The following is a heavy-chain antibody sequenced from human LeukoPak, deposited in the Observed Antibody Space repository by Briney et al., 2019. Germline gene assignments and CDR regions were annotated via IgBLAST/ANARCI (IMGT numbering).Heavy chain of an antibody. CDR1: GYSISSGYY. D-gene: IGHD4-17*01. J-gene: IGHJ4*02. CDR3: ASLYGDYEGFDY. Sequence: SETLSLTCTVSGYSISSGYYWGWIRQPPGKGLEWIGSIYHSGSTYYNPSLKSRVTISVDTSKNQFSLKLSSVTAADTAVYYCASLYGDYEGFDYWGQGTLVTVSS. V-gene: IGHV4-38-2*02. CDR2: IYHSGST.